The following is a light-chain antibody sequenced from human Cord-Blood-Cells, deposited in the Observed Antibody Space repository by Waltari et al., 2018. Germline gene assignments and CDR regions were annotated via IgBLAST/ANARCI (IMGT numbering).Light chain of an antibody. J-gene: IGKJ2*01. V-gene: IGKV3-20*01. CDR2: GAS. Sequence: IVLTQSPGTLSLSPGERATLSCRASQSVSSSYLAWYQQKPGQAHRLLLYGASSRATGIPDRFSGSGSGTDFTLTISRLEPEDFAVYYCQQYGSSPYTFGQGTKLEIK. CDR1: QSVSSSY. CDR3: QQYGSSPYT.